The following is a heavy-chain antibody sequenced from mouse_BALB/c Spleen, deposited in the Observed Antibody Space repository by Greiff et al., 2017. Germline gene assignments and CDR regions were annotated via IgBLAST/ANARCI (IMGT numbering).Heavy chain of an antibody. V-gene: IGHV14-3*02. D-gene: IGHD1-1*02. Sequence: EVQLQQSGAELVKPGASVKLSCTASGFNIKDTYMHWVKQRPEQGLEWIGRIDPANGNTKYDPKFQGKATITADTSSNTAYLQLSSLTSEDTAVYYCARWWDPYYYAMDYWGQGTSVTVSS. CDR1: GFNIKDTY. CDR3: ARWWDPYYYAMDY. J-gene: IGHJ4*01. CDR2: IDPANGNT.